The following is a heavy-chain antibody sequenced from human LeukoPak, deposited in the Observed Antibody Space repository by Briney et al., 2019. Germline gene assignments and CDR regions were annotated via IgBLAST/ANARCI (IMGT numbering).Heavy chain of an antibody. J-gene: IGHJ3*02. CDR1: DYTFTSYG. CDR3: ARAGIVVVVAAQGDAFDI. D-gene: IGHD2-15*01. Sequence: APVKVSCKASDYTFTSYGISWVRQAPGQGLEWMGWISAYNGNTNYAQKLQGRVIMTTDTSTSTAYMELRSLRSDDTAVYYCARAGIVVVVAAQGDAFDIWGQGTMVTVSS. CDR2: ISAYNGNT. V-gene: IGHV1-18*01.